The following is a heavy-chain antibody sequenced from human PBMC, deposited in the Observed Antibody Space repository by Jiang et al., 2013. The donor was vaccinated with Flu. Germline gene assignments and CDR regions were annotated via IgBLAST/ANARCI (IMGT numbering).Heavy chain of an antibody. V-gene: IGHV1-46*01. CDR3: ARDVGRIYVGATAFDY. CDR2: INPSGGST. CDR1: GYTFTSYY. J-gene: IGHJ4*02. D-gene: IGHD1-26*01. Sequence: VQLVESGAEVKKPGASVKVSCKASGYTFTSYYMHWVRQAPGQGLEWMGIINPSGGSTSYAQKFQGRLTMTRDTSTSTVYMELSSLRSEDTAVYYCARDVGRIYVGATAFDYWGQGTLVTVSS.